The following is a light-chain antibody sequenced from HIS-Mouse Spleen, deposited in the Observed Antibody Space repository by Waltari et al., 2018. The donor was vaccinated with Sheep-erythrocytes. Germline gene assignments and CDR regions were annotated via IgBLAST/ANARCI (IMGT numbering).Light chain of an antibody. V-gene: IGLV3-19*01. CDR1: SLRSYY. CDR3: QVWDSSSDHYV. J-gene: IGLJ1*01. Sequence: SSELTQDPAVSVALGQTVRITCQGDSLRSYYASWYQQKPGQAPVLVIYGKNNRPSGIPDRFSGSNSGNTATLTISGTQAMDEADYYCQVWDSSSDHYVFGTGTKVTVL. CDR2: GKN.